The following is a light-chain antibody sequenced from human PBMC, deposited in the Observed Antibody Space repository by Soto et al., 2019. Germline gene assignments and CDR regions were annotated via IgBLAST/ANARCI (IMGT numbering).Light chain of an antibody. CDR1: SSNIGAGYD. CDR2: GNS. CDR3: KPYCSTRGGGVV. Sequence: QSVLTQPPSVSGAPGQRVTISCTGSSSNIGAGYDVHWYQQLPGTAPKLLIYGNSNRPSGVPDRFSGSKSGPSASLAITGLRGEEEVDYCCKPYCSTRGGGVVFGGGPKLTV. V-gene: IGLV1-40*01. J-gene: IGLJ2*01.